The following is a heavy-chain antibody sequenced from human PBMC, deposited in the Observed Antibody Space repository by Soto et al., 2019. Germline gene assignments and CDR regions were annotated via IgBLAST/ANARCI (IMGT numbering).Heavy chain of an antibody. J-gene: IGHJ4*02. CDR1: GFTFSTAW. D-gene: IGHD3-22*01. Sequence: EVQLVESGGGLVKPGGPLSLSGAGSGFTFSTAWRNWVGTAPGRGLEWVGHIKSKPDGETIHYAAPVKARFTISRDDSKTTVYLQMNSLKIEDMAVYYCVTGGYYLDYWGQGTLVTVSS. CDR3: VTGGYYLDY. CDR2: IKSKPDGETI. V-gene: IGHV3-15*07.